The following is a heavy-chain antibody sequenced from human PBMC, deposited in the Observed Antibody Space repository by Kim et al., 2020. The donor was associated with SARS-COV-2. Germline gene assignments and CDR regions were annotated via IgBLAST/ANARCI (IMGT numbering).Heavy chain of an antibody. J-gene: IGHJ6*02. Sequence: GGSLRLSCAASGFTFSSYGMHWVRQAPGKGLEWVAVISYDGSNKYYADSVKGRFTISRDNSKNTLYLQMKSLRAEDTAVYYCAKDFTYYYGSGSYYSDLHYYYYGMDVWGQGTTVTVSS. V-gene: IGHV3-30*18. CDR3: AKDFTYYYGSGSYYSDLHYYYYGMDV. D-gene: IGHD3-10*01. CDR2: ISYDGSNK. CDR1: GFTFSSYG.